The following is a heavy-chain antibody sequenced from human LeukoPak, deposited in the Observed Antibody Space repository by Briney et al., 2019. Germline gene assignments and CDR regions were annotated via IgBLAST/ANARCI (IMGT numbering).Heavy chain of an antibody. V-gene: IGHV3-7*01. D-gene: IGHD3-16*02. Sequence: GGSLRLSCAASGFTFSSYWMSWVRQAPGKGLEWVANIKQDGSEKYYVDSVKGRFTISRDNAKNSLYLQMNSLRAEDTAVYYCARAYYDYVWESYRYLHFDYWGQGTLVTVSS. J-gene: IGHJ4*02. CDR2: IKQDGSEK. CDR1: GFTFSSYW. CDR3: ARAYYDYVWESYRYLHFDY.